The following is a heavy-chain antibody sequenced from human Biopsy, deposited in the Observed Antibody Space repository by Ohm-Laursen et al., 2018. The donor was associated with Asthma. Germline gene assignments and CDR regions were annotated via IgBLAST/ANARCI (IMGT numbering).Heavy chain of an antibody. D-gene: IGHD2-8*01. Sequence: TLSLTCTVSGGSLSSGPYYWSWVRQHPGKGLEWIGYINYSGSTFYSPSLESRVTVSVDTSKNQFSLKLSSVTAADTAVYYCARDLSGYCTRSACYGFDSWGQGTLVTVSS. CDR3: ARDLSGYCTRSACYGFDS. V-gene: IGHV4-31*03. CDR1: GGSLSSGPYY. CDR2: INYSGST. J-gene: IGHJ5*01.